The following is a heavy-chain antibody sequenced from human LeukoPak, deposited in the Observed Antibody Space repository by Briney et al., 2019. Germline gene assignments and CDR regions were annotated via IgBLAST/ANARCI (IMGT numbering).Heavy chain of an antibody. CDR1: GVSISTSY. CDR3: ARGSDYGDY. D-gene: IGHD3-3*01. Sequence: SETLSLTCTLSGVSISTSYRSWIRQPPGKGLEWIGYMYYSGSTNYNPSLKSRVTISISTSKNQFSLRLTSVTAADTAVYYCARGSDYGDYWGQGTLVTVSS. CDR2: MYYSGST. J-gene: IGHJ4*02. V-gene: IGHV4-59*01.